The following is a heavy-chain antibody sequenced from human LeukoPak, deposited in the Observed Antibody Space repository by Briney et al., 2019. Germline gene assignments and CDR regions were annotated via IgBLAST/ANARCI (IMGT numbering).Heavy chain of an antibody. D-gene: IGHD2-15*01. CDR3: ARDFLGYCSGGSCYAGTFEI. Sequence: PGGSLRLSCAAARFTFSNYGVNWVRQAPGKWLEWVSYINSMSSTIYYADSVRGRFTISRDNAKNSLYLPMNSLKAEDTAIYYCARDFLGYCSGGSCYAGTFEIWGQGTMVTVSS. V-gene: IGHV3-48*01. CDR1: RFTFSNYG. J-gene: IGHJ3*02. CDR2: INSMSSTI.